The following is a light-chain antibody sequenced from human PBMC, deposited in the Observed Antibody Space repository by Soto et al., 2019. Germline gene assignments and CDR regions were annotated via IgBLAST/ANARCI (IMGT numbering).Light chain of an antibody. V-gene: IGLV2-8*01. CDR1: SSDVGAYNY. CDR3: FSYAGSRFYL. Sequence: QSVLTQPPSASGSPGQSVTISCTGTSSDVGAYNYVSWYQQHPGKAPKLMIYEVSKRPSGVPDRFSGSKSGNAASLTVSGLQAEDEADYYCFSYAGSRFYLFGTGTKVTVL. CDR2: EVS. J-gene: IGLJ1*01.